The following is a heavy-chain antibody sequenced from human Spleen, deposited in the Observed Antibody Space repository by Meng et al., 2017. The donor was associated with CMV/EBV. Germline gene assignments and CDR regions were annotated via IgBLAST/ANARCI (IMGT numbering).Heavy chain of an antibody. CDR1: GYTFTSYD. CDR3: ARGLLDNYYDSSGSFDY. V-gene: IGHV1-8*01. D-gene: IGHD3-22*01. J-gene: IGHJ4*02. CDR2: MNPNSGNT. Sequence: ASVKVSCKASGYTFTSYDINWVRQATGQGLEWMGWMNPNSGNTGYAQKFQGRVTMTRNTSISTAYMELSGLRSEDTAVYYCARGLLDNYYDSSGSFDYWGQGTLVTVSS.